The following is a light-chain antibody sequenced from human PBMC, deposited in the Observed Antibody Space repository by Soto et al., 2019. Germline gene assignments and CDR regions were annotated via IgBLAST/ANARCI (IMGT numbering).Light chain of an antibody. CDR2: DVT. CDR1: SSDVGGYSY. Sequence: QSALTQPRSVSGSPVQSVTISCTGTSSDVGGYSYVSWYQQHPGKAPTLIIYDVTKRPSGVPDRFSGSKCGNTASLTISGLQAEDEAAYYCCSFAGTYPYVFGTGTKLTVL. J-gene: IGLJ1*01. CDR3: CSFAGTYPYV. V-gene: IGLV2-11*01.